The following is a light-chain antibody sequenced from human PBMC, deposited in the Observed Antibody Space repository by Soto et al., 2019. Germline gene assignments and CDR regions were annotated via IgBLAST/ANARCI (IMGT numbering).Light chain of an antibody. CDR1: SSNIGNNY. V-gene: IGLV1-51*02. J-gene: IGLJ3*02. CDR3: GTWDISLSLWV. CDR2: ENN. Sequence: QSVLTQPPSVSAAPGQKVTISCSGSSSNIGNNYVSWYQQLPETAPKLLIYENNKRPSGIPDRFSGSKSGTSATLGITGLQTGDEADYYCGTWDISLSLWVFGGGTKLTVL.